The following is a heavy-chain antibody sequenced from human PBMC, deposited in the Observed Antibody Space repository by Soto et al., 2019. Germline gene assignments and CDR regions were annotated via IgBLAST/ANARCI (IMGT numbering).Heavy chain of an antibody. V-gene: IGHV4-59*01. CDR1: GGSISTYY. J-gene: IGHJ6*02. CDR3: ASERRAYYSGMDV. Sequence: SETLSLTCTVSGGSISTYYWSWIRQPPGKGLEGSGYLYNSGITNSNPALKSRVTISVDTSKNQFSLKLSSVTTAATAVYYCASERRAYYSGMDVWGQGTTVTVSS. CDR2: LYNSGIT.